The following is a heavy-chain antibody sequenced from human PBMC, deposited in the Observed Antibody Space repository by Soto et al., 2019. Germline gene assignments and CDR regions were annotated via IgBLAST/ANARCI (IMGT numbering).Heavy chain of an antibody. D-gene: IGHD5-18*01. CDR3: TCIFSGGYGYGFYYYGMDV. CDR1: GGSISSSSYY. CDR2: IYYSGST. Sequence: PSETLSLTCTVSGGSISSSSYYWGWIRQPPGKGLEWIGSIYYSGSTYYNPSLKSRVTISVDTSKSQFSLKLSSVTAADTAVYHCTCIFSGGYGYGFYYYGMDVWGQGTTVTVSS. V-gene: IGHV4-39*01. J-gene: IGHJ6*02.